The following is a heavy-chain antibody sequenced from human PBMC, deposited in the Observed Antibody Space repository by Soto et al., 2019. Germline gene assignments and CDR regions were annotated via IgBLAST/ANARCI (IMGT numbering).Heavy chain of an antibody. D-gene: IGHD5-12*01. CDR3: ARESRGYSGYASRDEKFYVGCFDY. V-gene: IGHV4-4*07. J-gene: IGHJ4*02. CDR1: GGSFSSSY. CDR2: IYSSGSM. Sequence: SETLSLTCTVSGGSFSSSYWSWLRQPAGKGLEWIGRIYSSGSMNYNPSLKSRVAMSIDTSKKQFSLRVNSVTAADTAIYYCARESRGYSGYASRDEKFYVGCFDYWGQGTLVTVSS.